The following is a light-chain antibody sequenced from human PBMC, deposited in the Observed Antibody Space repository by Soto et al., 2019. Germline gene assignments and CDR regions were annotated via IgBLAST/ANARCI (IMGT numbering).Light chain of an antibody. J-gene: IGKJ1*01. V-gene: IGKV1-5*01. Sequence: DIQITRSHYTLPGSVCRTLTITCRASQSISNWLAWYPQKPGTAPKVLIYHASNLQSGVPSRFSVIGSGTEYTLSVCSLQPDDFATYYCQQYNSYWTFGQGTKVDIK. CDR3: QQYNSYWT. CDR1: QSISNW. CDR2: HAS.